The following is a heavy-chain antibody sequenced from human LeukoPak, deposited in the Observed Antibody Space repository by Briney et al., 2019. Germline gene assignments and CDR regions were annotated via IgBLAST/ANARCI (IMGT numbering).Heavy chain of an antibody. Sequence: PGGSLRLSCAASGFTFTDYNMSWIRQAPGKGLEWVSYISSSGTVIYYGDSVKGRFTISRDNAKKSLYLQMNSLRAEDTAVYYCARDYNCWGQGTLVTVSS. CDR1: GFTFTDYN. V-gene: IGHV3-11*01. J-gene: IGHJ4*02. CDR3: ARDYNC. D-gene: IGHD3-10*01. CDR2: ISSSGTVI.